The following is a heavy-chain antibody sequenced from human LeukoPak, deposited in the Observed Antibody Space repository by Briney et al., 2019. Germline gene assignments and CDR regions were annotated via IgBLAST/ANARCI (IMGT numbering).Heavy chain of an antibody. CDR1: GGSTSSYY. Sequence: SETLSLTCTVSGGSTSSYYWSWIRQPPGKGLEWIGYIYYSGSTNYNPSLKSRVTISVDTSKNQFSLKLSSVTAADTAVYYCARGIAVAGTGFDYWGQGTLVTVSS. V-gene: IGHV4-59*01. J-gene: IGHJ4*02. CDR3: ARGIAVAGTGFDY. D-gene: IGHD6-19*01. CDR2: IYYSGST.